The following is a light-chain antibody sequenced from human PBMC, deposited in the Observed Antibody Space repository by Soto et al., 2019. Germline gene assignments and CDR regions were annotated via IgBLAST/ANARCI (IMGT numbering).Light chain of an antibody. CDR2: GAS. V-gene: IGKV3-15*01. J-gene: IGKJ2*01. CDR3: QQYNKWPPYT. CDR1: QSVSSN. Sequence: EIVMTQSPATLSVSPGERATLSCRASQSVSSNLAWYQQKPGQAPRLLIYGASNRATGIPARFSGSGSGTEFTLTISSLQSEDFAVYYCQQYNKWPPYTFGQGTKLEYK.